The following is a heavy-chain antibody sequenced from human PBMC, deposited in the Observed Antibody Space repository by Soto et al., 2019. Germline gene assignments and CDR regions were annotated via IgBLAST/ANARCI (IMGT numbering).Heavy chain of an antibody. V-gene: IGHV1-69*13. D-gene: IGHD5-12*01. CDR1: GGTFSSYA. Sequence: SVKVSCKASGGTFSSYAISWVRQAPGQGLEWMGGIIPIFGTANYAQKFQGRVTITADESTSTAYMELSSLRSEDTAVYYCARDRGCSGYVHDAFDIWGQGTMVTVSS. CDR2: IIPIFGTA. CDR3: ARDRGCSGYVHDAFDI. J-gene: IGHJ3*02.